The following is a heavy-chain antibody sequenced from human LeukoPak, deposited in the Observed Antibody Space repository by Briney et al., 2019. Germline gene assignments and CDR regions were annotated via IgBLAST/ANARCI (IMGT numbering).Heavy chain of an antibody. V-gene: IGHV1-18*04. CDR1: GYSFTGYY. CDR2: ISAYNGHT. CDR3: AREEADSGTYYVDY. D-gene: IGHD1-26*01. Sequence: ASVKVSCTASGYSFTGYYMHWVRQAPGQGLEWMGWISAYNGHTNYAQNFQGRVTMTTDTSTTTAYMELRSLRSDDTAIYYCAREEADSGTYYVDYWGQGTLVTVSS. J-gene: IGHJ4*02.